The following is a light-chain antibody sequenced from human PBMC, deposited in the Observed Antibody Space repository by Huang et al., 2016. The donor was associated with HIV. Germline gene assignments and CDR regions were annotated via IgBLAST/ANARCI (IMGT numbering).Light chain of an antibody. CDR2: AAS. CDR3: QQYNNWPRT. CDR1: PSVSSN. J-gene: IGKJ1*01. Sequence: EIVMTQSPATLSVSPGERATLSCRASPSVSSNLAWYQQEPGQAPRLLIYAASTRATGIPARFSGSGSGTEFTLTISSLQSEDFAVYYCQQYNNWPRTFGQGTKVEIK. V-gene: IGKV3-15*01.